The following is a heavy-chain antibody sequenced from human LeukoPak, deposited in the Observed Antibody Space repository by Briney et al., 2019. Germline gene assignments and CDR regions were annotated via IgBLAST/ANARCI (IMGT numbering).Heavy chain of an antibody. V-gene: IGHV1-18*04. CDR1: GYTFTSYG. Sequence: HWASVKDSCKASGYTFTSYGISWVRQAPGQGLEWMGWISAYNGNTNYAQKLQGRVTMTIDTSTSTAYMELRSLRSDDTAVYYCARLLRYFDWYFDYWGQGTLVTVSS. J-gene: IGHJ4*02. CDR2: ISAYNGNT. D-gene: IGHD3-9*01. CDR3: ARLLRYFDWYFDY.